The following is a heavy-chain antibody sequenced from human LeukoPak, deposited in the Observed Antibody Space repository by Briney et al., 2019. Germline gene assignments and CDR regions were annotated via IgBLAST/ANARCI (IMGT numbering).Heavy chain of an antibody. D-gene: IGHD3-16*02. CDR2: INHSGST. CDR1: GGSFSGYY. V-gene: IGHV4-34*01. J-gene: IGHJ4*02. Sequence: SETLSLTCAVYGGSFSGYYWSWIRQPPGKGLEWIGEINHSGSTNYNPSLKSRVTISVDTSKNQFSLKLSSVTAADTAVYYCARRWDVWGSYRYSVDYWGQGTLVNVSS. CDR3: ARRWDVWGSYRYSVDY.